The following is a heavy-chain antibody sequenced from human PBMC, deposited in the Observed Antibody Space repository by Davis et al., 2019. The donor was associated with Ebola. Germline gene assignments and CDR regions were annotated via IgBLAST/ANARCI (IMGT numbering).Heavy chain of an antibody. J-gene: IGHJ4*02. CDR1: GYTFTSYY. Sequence: AASVKVSCKASGYTFTSYYMHWVRQAPGQGLEWMGIINPSGGSTNYAQKFQGRVTVTRDTSTTTVYMDLSSLRSEDTAVYYCATRGVGGGYFDYWGQGTPVTVSS. CDR3: ATRGVGGGYFDY. D-gene: IGHD3-10*01. V-gene: IGHV1-46*01. CDR2: INPSGGST.